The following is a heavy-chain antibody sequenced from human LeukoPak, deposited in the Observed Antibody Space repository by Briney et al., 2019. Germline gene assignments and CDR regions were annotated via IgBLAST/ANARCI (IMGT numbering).Heavy chain of an antibody. CDR1: GITFSTYW. J-gene: IGHJ4*02. CDR3: ARIPSDSISYYDH. D-gene: IGHD3-22*01. V-gene: IGHV3-74*01. Sequence: GGSLRLSCAGSGITFSTYWMHWVRQAPGKGLVWVSRINSEGSTISYADSVKGRFTISRDNAKNTLFLQMNSLRAEDTAVYYCARIPSDSISYYDHWGQGTLVTVSS. CDR2: INSEGSTI.